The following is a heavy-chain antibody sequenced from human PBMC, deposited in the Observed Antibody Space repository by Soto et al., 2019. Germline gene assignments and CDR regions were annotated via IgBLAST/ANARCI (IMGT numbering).Heavy chain of an antibody. Sequence: QITLKESGPTLVKPTQTLTLTCTFSGFSLSTSGVGVGWIRQPPGKALEWLALIYWDDAERYSPSLKSRLTITQDTSKSQVVLTMTNMDPVDTATYYCAHRRIQLNWGAWFFWGQGTLVTVSS. CDR1: GFSLSTSGVG. CDR3: AHRRIQLNWGAWFF. CDR2: IYWDDAE. J-gene: IGHJ4*02. V-gene: IGHV2-5*02. D-gene: IGHD5-18*01.